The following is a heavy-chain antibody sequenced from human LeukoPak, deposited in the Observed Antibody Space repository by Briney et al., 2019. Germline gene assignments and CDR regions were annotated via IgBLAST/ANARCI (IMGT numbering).Heavy chain of an antibody. CDR2: IYHSGST. Sequence: SETLSLTCAVSGYSISSGYYWGWILQPPGKGLEWIGSIYHSGSTYYNPSLKSRVTISVDTSKNQFSLKLSSVTAADTAVYYCHQVAADAFDIWGQGTMVTVSS. CDR3: HQVAADAFDI. V-gene: IGHV4-38-2*01. D-gene: IGHD2-15*01. CDR1: GYSISSGYY. J-gene: IGHJ3*02.